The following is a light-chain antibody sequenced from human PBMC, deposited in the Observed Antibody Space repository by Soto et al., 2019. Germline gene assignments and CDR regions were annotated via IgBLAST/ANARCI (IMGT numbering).Light chain of an antibody. CDR3: GSYSGTSTWG. CDR2: EDN. V-gene: IGLV2-23*01. CDR1: TSDVGSYNL. Sequence: QSALTQPASVSGSPGQSITISCTGSTSDVGSYNLVSWYQQHPGRAPRLIVYEDNKRPSGVSSHFSGSKSGVTASLTISGLHAEDEADDYCGSYSGTSTWGFGGVPTVTVL. J-gene: IGLJ3*02.